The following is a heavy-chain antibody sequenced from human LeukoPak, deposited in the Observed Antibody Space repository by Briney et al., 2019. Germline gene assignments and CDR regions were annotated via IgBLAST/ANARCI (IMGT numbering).Heavy chain of an antibody. CDR2: ISYDGENE. CDR3: ARDDGTLPYYYVDV. Sequence: GGSLRLSCAASGFTFSSYGMHWVRQAPGKGLEWVAVISYDGENEYYADSVKGRFTISRDNSNNTLALQMNSLRPEDTAVYYCARDDGTLPYYYVDVWGKGTTVTVSS. CDR1: GFTFSSYG. J-gene: IGHJ6*03. V-gene: IGHV3-30*03.